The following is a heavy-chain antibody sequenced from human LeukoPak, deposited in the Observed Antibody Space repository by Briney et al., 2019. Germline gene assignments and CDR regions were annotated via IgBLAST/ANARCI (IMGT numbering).Heavy chain of an antibody. CDR1: GYTLRRYA. CDR3: AKVLTMIVVVHFDY. J-gene: IGHJ4*02. Sequence: GGPLTLPCAPSGYTLRRYARSWLPQAPGKGLEGVTGFSGSGGSTYYADSVKGRFTISRDNSQNPLYLQMNSLRAEDTAVYYCAKVLTMIVVVHFDYWGQGTLVTVSS. D-gene: IGHD3-22*01. CDR2: FSGSGGST. V-gene: IGHV3-23*01.